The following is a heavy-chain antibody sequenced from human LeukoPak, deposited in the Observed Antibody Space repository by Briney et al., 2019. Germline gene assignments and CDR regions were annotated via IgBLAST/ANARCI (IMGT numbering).Heavy chain of an antibody. Sequence: SVKVSCKASGGTFSSYAISWVRQAPGQGLEWMGGIIPIFGTANYAQKFQGRVTITADESTSTAYTELSSLRSEDTAVYYCARDSPHGDYDYWGQGTLVTVSS. CDR1: GGTFSSYA. CDR3: ARDSPHGDYDY. D-gene: IGHD4-17*01. V-gene: IGHV1-69*13. CDR2: IIPIFGTA. J-gene: IGHJ4*02.